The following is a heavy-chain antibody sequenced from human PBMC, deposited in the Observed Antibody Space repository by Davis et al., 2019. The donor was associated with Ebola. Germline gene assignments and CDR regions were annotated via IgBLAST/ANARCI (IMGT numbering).Heavy chain of an antibody. J-gene: IGHJ3*02. V-gene: IGHV1-18*01. CDR2: ISAYNGNT. CDR1: GYTFTSYG. D-gene: IGHD2-15*01. CDR3: ARDGVVVAATGKGDAFDI. Sequence: ASVTVSCKASGYTFTSYGTSWVRQAPGQGLEWMGWISAYNGNTNYAQKLQGRVTMTTDTSTSTAYMELRSLRSDDTAVYYCARDGVVVAATGKGDAFDIWGQGTMVTVSS.